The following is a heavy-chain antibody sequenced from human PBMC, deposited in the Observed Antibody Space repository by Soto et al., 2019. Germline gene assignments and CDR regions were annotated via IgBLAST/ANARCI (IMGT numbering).Heavy chain of an antibody. CDR2: IWYDGSNK. D-gene: IGHD3-3*01. CDR3: ARVKDFWSGSFDY. J-gene: IGHJ4*02. V-gene: IGHV3-33*01. Sequence: ESGGGVVQPGRSLRLSCAASGFTFSSYGMHWVRQAPGKGLEWVAVIWYDGSNKYYADSVKGRFTISRDNSKNTLYLQMNSLRAEDTAVYYCARVKDFWSGSFDYWGQGTLVTVSS. CDR1: GFTFSSYG.